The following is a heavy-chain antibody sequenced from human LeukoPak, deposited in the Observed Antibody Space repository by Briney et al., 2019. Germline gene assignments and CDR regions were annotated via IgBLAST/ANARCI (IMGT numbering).Heavy chain of an antibody. Sequence: PGGPLTLSCAASGFSFSTYWMTWVRQAPGKGLEWVANIKPDGSEKYYVDSVKGRFTISRDTAKNSLSLQMNSLRAEDTAVYYCARRAGAYSHPYDYWGQGTLVTVSS. D-gene: IGHD4/OR15-4a*01. CDR3: ARRAGAYSHPYDY. CDR2: IKPDGSEK. CDR1: GFSFSTYW. V-gene: IGHV3-7*03. J-gene: IGHJ4*02.